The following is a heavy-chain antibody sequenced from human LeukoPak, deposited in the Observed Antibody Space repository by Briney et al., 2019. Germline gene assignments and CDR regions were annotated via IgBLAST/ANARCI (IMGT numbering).Heavy chain of an antibody. V-gene: IGHV4-38-2*02. CDR1: GYSISSGYY. Sequence: SETLYLTCSVSGYSISSGYYWGWIRQPPGKGLEWIGTMYHSGSTYYTPSLQSRVTISIDTSTNEVSLRLTSVTATDTAVYFCARAPRQSSWYDSWGQGTLVTVSS. J-gene: IGHJ5*01. CDR3: ARAPRQSSWYDS. CDR2: MYHSGST. D-gene: IGHD6-13*01.